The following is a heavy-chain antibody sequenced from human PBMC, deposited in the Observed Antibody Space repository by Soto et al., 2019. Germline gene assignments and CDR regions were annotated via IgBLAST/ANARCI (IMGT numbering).Heavy chain of an antibody. J-gene: IGHJ5*02. CDR1: GGSISSGGYY. CDR3: ARDRTNGHNNWFDP. V-gene: IGHV4-31*03. CDR2: IYYSGST. D-gene: IGHD2-8*01. Sequence: QVQLQESGPGLVKPSQTLSLTCTVSGGSISSGGYYWSWIRQHPGKGLEWIGYIYYSGSTYYNPSLKSRVTISVDTSKNQFSLKLSSVTAADTAVYYCARDRTNGHNNWFDPWGQGTLVTVSS.